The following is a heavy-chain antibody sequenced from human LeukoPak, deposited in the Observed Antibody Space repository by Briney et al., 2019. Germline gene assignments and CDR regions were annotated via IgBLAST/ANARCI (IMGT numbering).Heavy chain of an antibody. CDR1: GYSISSGYY. D-gene: IGHD3-10*01. CDR3: ARSAGNYFDY. Sequence: SETLSLTCTVSGYSISSGYYWGWIRQPPGKGLEWIGSIYHSGSTHYNPSLKSRVTISVDMSKNQFSLKLSSVTAADTAVYYCARSAGNYFDYWGQGTLVTVSS. CDR2: IYHSGST. V-gene: IGHV4-38-2*02. J-gene: IGHJ4*02.